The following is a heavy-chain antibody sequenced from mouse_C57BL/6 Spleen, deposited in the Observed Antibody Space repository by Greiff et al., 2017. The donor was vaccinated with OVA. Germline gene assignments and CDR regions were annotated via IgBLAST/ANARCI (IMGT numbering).Heavy chain of an antibody. V-gene: IGHV3-6*01. J-gene: IGHJ2*01. CDR1: GYSITSGYY. D-gene: IGHD2-4*01. CDR3: ARVGRLHLFDD. CDR2: ISYDGSN. Sequence: ESGPGLVKPSQSLSLTCSVTGYSITSGYYWNWIRQFPGNKLEWMGYISYDGSNNYNPSLKNRISITRDTSKNQFFLKLNSVTTEDTATYYCARVGRLHLFDDWGQGTTLTVSS.